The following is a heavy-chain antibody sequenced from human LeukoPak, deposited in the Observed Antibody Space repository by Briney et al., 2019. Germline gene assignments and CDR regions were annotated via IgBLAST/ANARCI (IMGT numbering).Heavy chain of an antibody. V-gene: IGHV3-30*03. CDR1: GFTFSSYG. D-gene: IGHD3-3*01. J-gene: IGHJ3*02. CDR2: ISYDGSNK. CDR3: ARGPITIFGVVTLMLGAFDI. Sequence: GGSLRLSCAASGFTFSSYGMHWVRQAPGKGLEWVAGISYDGSNKYYADSVKGRFTISRDNSKNTLYLQMNSLRAEDTAVYYCARGPITIFGVVTLMLGAFDIWGQGAMVTVSS.